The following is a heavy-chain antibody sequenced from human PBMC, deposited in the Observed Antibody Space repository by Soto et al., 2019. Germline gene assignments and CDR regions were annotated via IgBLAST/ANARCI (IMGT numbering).Heavy chain of an antibody. CDR2: ISSNSAYI. CDR1: GFTFRSFT. CDR3: TRDASRDSSARGWFDP. Sequence: GGSLRLSCSASGFTFRSFTMNWVRQAPGKGLERVSTISSNSAYIYYTDALRGRFTISRDNAKNSLHLQMNSLRAEDTAVYYCTRDASRDSSARGWFDPWGPGTLVTVSS. J-gene: IGHJ5*02. D-gene: IGHD6-13*01. V-gene: IGHV3-21*01.